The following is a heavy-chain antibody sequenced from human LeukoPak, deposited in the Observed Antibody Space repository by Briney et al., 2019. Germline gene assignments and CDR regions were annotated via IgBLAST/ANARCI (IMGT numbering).Heavy chain of an antibody. J-gene: IGHJ4*02. CDR3: TTDRWEDDY. CDR2: VKTKTDGGTS. D-gene: IGHD1-26*01. Sequence: PGGSLRLSCVASGFTFNNAWMSWVRQAPGKGLEWVGRVKTKTDGGTSDYAAPVKGRFTISRDDSKNTLYPQMNSLKTEDTAVYYCTTDRWEDDYWGQGTLVTVSS. V-gene: IGHV3-15*01. CDR1: GFTFNNAW.